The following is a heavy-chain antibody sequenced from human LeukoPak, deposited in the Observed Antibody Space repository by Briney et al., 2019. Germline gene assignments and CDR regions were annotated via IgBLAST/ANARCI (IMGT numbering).Heavy chain of an antibody. CDR1: GFAFSAYW. Sequence: GGSLRLACAASGFAFSAYWMHWVRQAHGKGLEWVSRINEDATTITYADSVKGRFIISRDNSKKSLYLQMNNLRAEDTAAYYCVRDLILVWTPGDDFDFWGQGTLVIVSS. CDR3: VRDLILVWTPGDDFDF. CDR2: INEDATTI. D-gene: IGHD3-16*01. V-gene: IGHV3-74*01. J-gene: IGHJ4*02.